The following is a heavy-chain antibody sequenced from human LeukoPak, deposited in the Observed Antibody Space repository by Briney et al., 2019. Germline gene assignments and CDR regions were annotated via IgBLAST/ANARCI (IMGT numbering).Heavy chain of an antibody. V-gene: IGHV4-39*01. CDR3: VRLPYCSSTSCQQGYYGMDV. J-gene: IGHJ6*02. CDR1: GGSISSSTYY. CDR2: IYYSGST. Sequence: SVTLSLTCTVSGGSISSSTYYWGWIRQPPGKGLEWIGSIYYSGSTYYDPSLKSRVTISADTSKNQFSLKLSSVTAADSAVYYCVRLPYCSSTSCQQGYYGMDVWGQGTTVTVSS. D-gene: IGHD2-2*01.